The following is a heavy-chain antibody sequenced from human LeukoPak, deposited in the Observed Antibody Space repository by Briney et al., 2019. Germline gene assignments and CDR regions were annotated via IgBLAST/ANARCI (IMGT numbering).Heavy chain of an antibody. CDR2: IKTDGSEK. V-gene: IGHV3-7*01. J-gene: IGHJ6*03. CDR1: GFTFSSYW. CDR3: AREVRYYYYYMDV. Sequence: PGGSLRLSCAASGFTFSSYWMSWVRQAPGKGLQWVANIKTDGSEKYYVDSVKGRFTISRDNSKNTLYLQMNSLRAEDTAVYYCAREVRYYYYYMDVWGKGTTVTVSS.